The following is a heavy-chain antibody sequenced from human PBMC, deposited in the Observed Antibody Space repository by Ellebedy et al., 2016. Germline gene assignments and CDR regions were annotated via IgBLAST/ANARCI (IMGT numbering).Heavy chain of an antibody. V-gene: IGHV3-7*03. CDR1: GFTFSSYG. Sequence: GGSLRLSCAASGFTFSSYGMHWVRQAPGKGLEWVANIKPDGSAKYYVDSVKGRFTISRDNANNSLYLQMNSLRAEDTAVYYCARPSRSATNDFWGQGTLVTVSS. J-gene: IGHJ4*02. D-gene: IGHD1-26*01. CDR3: ARPSRSATNDF. CDR2: IKPDGSAK.